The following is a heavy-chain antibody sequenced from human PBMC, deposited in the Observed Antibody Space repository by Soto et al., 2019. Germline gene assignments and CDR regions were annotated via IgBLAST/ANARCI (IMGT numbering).Heavy chain of an antibody. CDR2: IHYSGST. D-gene: IGHD2-15*01. CDR3: ARRYCSGGACYSALDY. CDR1: GGSISGYY. V-gene: IGHV4-59*08. Sequence: SETLSLTCTVSGGSISGYYWSWIRQPPGKGLEWIGYIHYSGSTNYNPSLKSRVTLPVDTSKNQFSLKLSSVTAADAAVYYCARRYCSGGACYSALDYWGQGTLVTVSS. J-gene: IGHJ4*02.